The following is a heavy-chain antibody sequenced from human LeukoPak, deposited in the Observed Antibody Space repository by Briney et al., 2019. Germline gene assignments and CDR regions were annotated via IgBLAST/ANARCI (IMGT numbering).Heavy chain of an antibody. CDR3: ARDLSGYSYGYGY. J-gene: IGHJ4*02. V-gene: IGHV3-21*01. CDR1: GFTFSSYS. Sequence: PGGSLRLSCAASGFTFSSYSMNWVRQAPGKGLEWVSSISSSSSYIYYADSVKGRFTISRDNAKNSLYLQMNSLRAEDTAVYYCARDLSGYSYGYGYWGQGTLVTVSS. CDR2: ISSSSSYI. D-gene: IGHD5-18*01.